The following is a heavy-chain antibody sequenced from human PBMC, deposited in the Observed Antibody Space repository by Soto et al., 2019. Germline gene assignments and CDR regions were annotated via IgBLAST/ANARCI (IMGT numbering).Heavy chain of an antibody. CDR3: ARDLSPRSGSSYYYGMDV. CDR1: GYTFTGYY. V-gene: IGHV1-2*04. J-gene: IGHJ6*02. Sequence: GASVKVSCKASGYTFTGYYMHWVRQAPGQGREWMGWINPNSGGTNYAQKFQGWVTMTRDTSISTAYMELSRLRSDDTAVYYCARDLSPRSGSSYYYGMDVWGQGXTVTVSS. D-gene: IGHD3-3*01. CDR2: INPNSGGT.